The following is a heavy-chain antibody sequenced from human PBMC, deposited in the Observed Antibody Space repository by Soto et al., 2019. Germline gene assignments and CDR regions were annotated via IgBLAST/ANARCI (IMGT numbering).Heavy chain of an antibody. Sequence: ASVKVSCKASGYTFTGYYMHWVRQAPGQGLEWMGWINPNSGGTNYAQKFQGWVTMTRDTSISTAYMELSRLRSDDTAVYYCARGDCSSTSCYRGYPFDPWCQGTLVTVSS. J-gene: IGHJ5*02. CDR1: GYTFTGYY. CDR2: INPNSGGT. D-gene: IGHD2-2*01. CDR3: ARGDCSSTSCYRGYPFDP. V-gene: IGHV1-2*04.